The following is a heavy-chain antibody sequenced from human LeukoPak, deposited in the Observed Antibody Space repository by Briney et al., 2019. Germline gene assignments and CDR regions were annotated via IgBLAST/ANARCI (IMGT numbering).Heavy chain of an antibody. CDR2: ISGSGGST. J-gene: IGHJ4*02. CDR3: AKGHCNSTSCYLVDY. D-gene: IGHD2-2*01. V-gene: IGHV3-23*01. Sequence: GGSLRLSCAASGFTFSSYAMSWVRQAPGKGLEWVSAISGSGGSTYYADSVKGRFTISRDNSKNTLYLQMNSLRAEDTAVYYCAKGHCNSTSCYLVDYWGQGTLVTVSS. CDR1: GFTFSSYA.